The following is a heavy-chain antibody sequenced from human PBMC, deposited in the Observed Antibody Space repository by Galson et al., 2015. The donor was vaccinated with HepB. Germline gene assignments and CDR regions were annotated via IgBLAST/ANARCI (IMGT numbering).Heavy chain of an antibody. CDR3: ASSHTHYDFWSGYPSVDAFDI. CDR2: IYYSGST. CDR1: GGSISSYY. J-gene: IGHJ3*02. V-gene: IGHV4-59*01. D-gene: IGHD3-3*01. Sequence: LSLTCTVSGGSISSYYWSWIRQPPGKGLEWIGYIYYSGSTNYNPSLKSRVTISVDTSKNQFSLKLSSVTAADTAVYYCASSHTHYDFWSGYPSVDAFDIWGQGTMVTVSS.